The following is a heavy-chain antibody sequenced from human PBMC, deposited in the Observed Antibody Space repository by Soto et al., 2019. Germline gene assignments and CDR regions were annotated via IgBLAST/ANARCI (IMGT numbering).Heavy chain of an antibody. J-gene: IGHJ6*02. CDR3: VGEPKGGAYHMDV. Sequence: PGGSLRLSCAASRLTFSFYDMHWVRQAPGKGLEWVALTWSDGSRQFYADYVKGRFTISRDNSRSTLYLQMNSLRPEDTAVYYCVGEPKGGAYHMDVWGQGTMVTVSS. D-gene: IGHD2-2*01. CDR2: TWSDGSRQ. V-gene: IGHV3-33*01. CDR1: RLTFSFYD.